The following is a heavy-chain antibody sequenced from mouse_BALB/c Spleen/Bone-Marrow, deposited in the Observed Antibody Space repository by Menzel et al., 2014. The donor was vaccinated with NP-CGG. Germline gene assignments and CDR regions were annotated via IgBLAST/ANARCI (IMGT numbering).Heavy chain of an antibody. D-gene: IGHD2-14*01. CDR2: ISSGGST. CDR1: GFTFSSYA. V-gene: IGHV5-6-5*01. J-gene: IGHJ4*01. CDR3: ARGRDRYDDAMDY. Sequence: EVKLVESGGGLVKPGGSLKLSCAASGFTFSSYAMSWVRQTPEKRLEWVASISSGGSTYYPDSVKGRFIISRDNARNILYLQMSSLRSEDTAMYYCARGRDRYDDAMDYWGQGTSVTVSS.